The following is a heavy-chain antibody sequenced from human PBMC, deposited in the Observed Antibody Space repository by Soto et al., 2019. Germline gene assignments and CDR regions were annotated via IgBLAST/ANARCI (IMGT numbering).Heavy chain of an antibody. CDR1: GGSISPYY. CDR2: IYYAGTT. V-gene: IGHV4-59*08. Sequence: PSETLSLTCTVSGGSISPYYWSWIRQPPGKGLEWVGYIYYAGTTSYNPSLKSRVTISLETSKSQFSLRLSSVTAADTAVYYCARRYGYSFDYWGQGTLVTVSS. D-gene: IGHD1-1*01. J-gene: IGHJ4*02. CDR3: ARRYGYSFDY.